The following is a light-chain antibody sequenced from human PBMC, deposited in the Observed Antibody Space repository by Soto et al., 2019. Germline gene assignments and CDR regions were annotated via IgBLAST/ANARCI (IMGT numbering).Light chain of an antibody. Sequence: DIQMTQSPTSLSASVGDRVTITCRASQGIRNFVAWYQQKPGKAPKLLIYAASTLQSGVPSRYSGSRSGTDFPLTNTSLQPEDVATYSYQKYSSVPVFGPGTKVEIQ. CDR3: QKYSSVPV. V-gene: IGKV1-27*01. CDR2: AAS. J-gene: IGKJ3*01. CDR1: QGIRNF.